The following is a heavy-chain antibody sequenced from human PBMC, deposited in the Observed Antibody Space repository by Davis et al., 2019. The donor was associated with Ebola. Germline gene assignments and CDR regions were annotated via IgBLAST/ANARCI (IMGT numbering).Heavy chain of an antibody. Sequence: GESLKISCAASGFTFSSYWMSWVXXAPAXXXXXXXNIKQDGSEKYYVDSVKGRFTISRDNAKNSLYLQMNSLRAEDTAVYYCARLRLWFGEFGWFDPWGQGTLVTVSS. CDR3: ARLRLWFGEFGWFDP. J-gene: IGHJ5*02. V-gene: IGHV3-7*03. D-gene: IGHD3-10*01. CDR2: IKQDGSEK. CDR1: GFTFSSYW.